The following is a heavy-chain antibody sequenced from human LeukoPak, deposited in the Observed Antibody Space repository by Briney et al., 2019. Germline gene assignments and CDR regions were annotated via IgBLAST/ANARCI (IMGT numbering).Heavy chain of an antibody. CDR3: ARGPLVHDGGGLDY. D-gene: IGHD3-10*01. V-gene: IGHV4-4*07. Sequence: PSETLSLTCTVSGGSISNYYWSWIRQPAGKGLEWIGRIYASGSTNYNPSLESRVTISVDKSKSHFSLKLSSVTAADTAVYYCARGPLVHDGGGLDYWGQGTLVTVSS. J-gene: IGHJ4*02. CDR1: GGSISNYY. CDR2: IYASGST.